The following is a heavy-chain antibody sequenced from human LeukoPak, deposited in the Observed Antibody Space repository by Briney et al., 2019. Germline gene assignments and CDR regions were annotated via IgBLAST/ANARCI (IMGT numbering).Heavy chain of an antibody. Sequence: SETLSPTCAVSGYSISSGYYWGWIRQPPGKGLEWIGSIYHSGSTYYNPSLKSRVTISVDTSKNQFSLKLSSVTAADTAVYYCARGVDTVVSYYYYYMDVWGKGTTVTVSS. D-gene: IGHD5-18*01. CDR1: GYSISSGYY. CDR2: IYHSGST. V-gene: IGHV4-38-2*01. CDR3: ARGVDTVVSYYYYYMDV. J-gene: IGHJ6*03.